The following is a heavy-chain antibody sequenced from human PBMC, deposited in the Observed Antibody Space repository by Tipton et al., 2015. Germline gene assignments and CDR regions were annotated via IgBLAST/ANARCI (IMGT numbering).Heavy chain of an antibody. D-gene: IGHD1-14*01. V-gene: IGHV1-69*01. Sequence: QLVQSGAEVKKPGSSVKVSCRASADIFVSSFFAWVRQAPGRGLEWMGGIIPTFKTPNYAQRFQDRLIITADESSSTVYMDLSSLVADDTAVYFCATAPLSGSPPGLDVWGQGTTVIVSS. CDR3: ATAPLSGSPPGLDV. CDR2: IIPTFKTP. CDR1: ADIFVSSF. J-gene: IGHJ6*02.